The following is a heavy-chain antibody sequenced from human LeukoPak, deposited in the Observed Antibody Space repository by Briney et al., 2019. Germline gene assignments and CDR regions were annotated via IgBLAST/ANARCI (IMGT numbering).Heavy chain of an antibody. CDR2: INHSGST. CDR3: ARGGWDYYDSSGAPYYFDY. CDR1: GGSFSGYY. V-gene: IGHV4-34*01. J-gene: IGHJ4*02. Sequence: SETLSLTCAVYGGSFSGYYWSWIRQPPGKGLEWIGEINHSGSTNYNPSLKSRVAISVDTSKNQFSLKLSSVTAADTVVYYCARGGWDYYDSSGAPYYFDYWGQGTLVTVSS. D-gene: IGHD3-22*01.